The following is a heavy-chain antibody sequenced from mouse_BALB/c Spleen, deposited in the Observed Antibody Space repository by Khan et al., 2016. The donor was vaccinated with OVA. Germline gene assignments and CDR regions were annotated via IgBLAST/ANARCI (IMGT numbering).Heavy chain of an antibody. J-gene: IGHJ4*01. Sequence: QVQLKESGPGLVAPLQSLSITCTISGFSLTNYGVHWVRQPPGKGLEWLVVIWSDGSTTYNSDLKSRLNISKDNSKSQVFLKMNSLQTDDTAMYYCARQPYYHYNIMDYWGQGTSVTVSS. V-gene: IGHV2-6-1*01. CDR2: IWSDGST. D-gene: IGHD2-10*01. CDR3: ARQPYYHYNIMDY. CDR1: GFSLTNYG.